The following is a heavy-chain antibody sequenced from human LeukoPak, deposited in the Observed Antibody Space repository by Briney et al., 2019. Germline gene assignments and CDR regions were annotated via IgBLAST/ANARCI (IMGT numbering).Heavy chain of an antibody. CDR3: ARDRIRGDY. CDR2: ISSSGSTI. D-gene: IGHD1-14*01. Sequence: GGSLRLSCAASEFTFSSYEMNWVRQAPGKGLEWVSYISSSGSTIYYADSVKGRFTISRDNAKNPLDLQMNSLRAEDTAVYYCARDRIRGDYWGQGTLVTVSS. J-gene: IGHJ4*02. CDR1: EFTFSSYE. V-gene: IGHV3-48*03.